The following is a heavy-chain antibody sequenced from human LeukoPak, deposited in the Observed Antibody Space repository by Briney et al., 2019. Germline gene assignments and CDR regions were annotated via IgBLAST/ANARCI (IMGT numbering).Heavy chain of an antibody. J-gene: IGHJ3*02. D-gene: IGHD3-22*01. V-gene: IGHV4-34*01. CDR2: INHSGST. CDR3: ARQGRGTMIVVVSHAFDI. Sequence: TSETLSLTCGVYGGSFSGYNWTWIRQPPGKGLEWIGEINHSGSTNYNPSLKSRVTISVDTSKNQFSLKLSSVTAADTAVYYCARQGRGTMIVVVSHAFDIWGQGTMVTVSS. CDR1: GGSFSGYN.